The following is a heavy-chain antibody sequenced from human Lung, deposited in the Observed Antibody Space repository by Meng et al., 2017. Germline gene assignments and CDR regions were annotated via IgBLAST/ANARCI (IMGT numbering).Heavy chain of an antibody. Sequence: QGQVVQSGAEVKKLGSSVKVSCKASGGTFSSSAISWVRQAPGQGLEWMGGIIPLFDTTHYAQNFQGRVSITADESTRTAYMELSSLRSEDTAVYYCARALGLTTMMTYWGQGTLVTVSS. CDR2: IIPLFDTT. J-gene: IGHJ4*02. V-gene: IGHV1-69*01. CDR3: ARALGLTTMMTY. CDR1: GGTFSSSA. D-gene: IGHD3-22*01.